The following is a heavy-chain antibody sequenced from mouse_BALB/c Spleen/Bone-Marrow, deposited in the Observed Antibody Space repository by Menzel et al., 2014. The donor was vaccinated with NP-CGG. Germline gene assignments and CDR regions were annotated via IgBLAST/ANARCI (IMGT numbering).Heavy chain of an antibody. V-gene: IGHV4-1*02. CDR2: INPDSTTI. CDR3: ARRGYYAIDY. J-gene: IGHJ4*01. CDR1: GFDFSRYW. Sequence: DVKLVESGGGLVQPGGSLKLSCAASGFDFSRYWMSWVRQAPGKGLEWIGEINPDSTTIYYTPSLKDKFIISRDNAKNTLYLQMSKVRSEDTALYYCARRGYYAIDYWGQGTSVTVSS.